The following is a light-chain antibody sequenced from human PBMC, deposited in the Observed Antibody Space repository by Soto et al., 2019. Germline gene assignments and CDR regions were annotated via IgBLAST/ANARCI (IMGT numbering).Light chain of an antibody. CDR3: SSYAGSNNLL. J-gene: IGLJ2*01. CDR2: EVS. CDR1: SSDVGGYNY. Sequence: QSALTQPPSASGSPGQSVTISCTGTSSDVGGYNYVSWYQQHPGKAPKLMIYEVSKRPSGVPDRFSGSKSGNTASLTVSGLQAEDEGDYYCSSYAGSNNLLFGGGTKRTVL. V-gene: IGLV2-8*01.